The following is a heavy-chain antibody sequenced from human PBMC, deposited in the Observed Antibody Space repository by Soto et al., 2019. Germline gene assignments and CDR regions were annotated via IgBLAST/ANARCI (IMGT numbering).Heavy chain of an antibody. CDR1: GDSIRSYS. Sequence: PSDTLSLTCTVSGDSIRSYSWSWIRHPPGKGLEWIGNIHYNGNTKYSPSLKSRVTMSVDTSKNHFSLKLISVTTADTAVYFCAREGNLGRWIQPLDSWGQGTLVTVS. D-gene: IGHD2-2*03. CDR2: IHYNGNT. J-gene: IGHJ4*02. CDR3: AREGNLGRWIQPLDS. V-gene: IGHV4-59*01.